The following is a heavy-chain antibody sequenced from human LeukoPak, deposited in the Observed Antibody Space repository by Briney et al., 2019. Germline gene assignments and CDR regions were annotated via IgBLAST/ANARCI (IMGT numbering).Heavy chain of an antibody. CDR3: ARHGEGWEELSLSPFDY. Sequence: PSETLSLTCTVSGGPINNGGYYWSWIRQHPGKGLEWIGYIYYSGSSYYNPSLRSRVTISVDTSKNQFSLKLSSVTAADTAVYYCARHGEGWEELSLSPFDYWGQGTLVTVSS. CDR1: GGPINNGGYY. D-gene: IGHD3-16*02. V-gene: IGHV4-30-4*01. J-gene: IGHJ4*02. CDR2: IYYSGSS.